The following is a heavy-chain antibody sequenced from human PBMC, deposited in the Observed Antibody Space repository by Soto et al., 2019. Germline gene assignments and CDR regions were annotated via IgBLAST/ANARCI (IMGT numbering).Heavy chain of an antibody. J-gene: IGHJ4*02. CDR2: IYHSGST. CDR1: GGSISSGGYS. V-gene: IGHV4-30-2*01. CDR3: ARAGGLGAVAADY. D-gene: IGHD6-19*01. Sequence: QLQLQESGSGLVKPSQTLSLTCAVSGGSISSGGYSWSWIRQPPGKGLEWIGYIYHSGSTYYNRSLKSRVTLSVDRSKNQFSLKLSSVTAADTAVYYCARAGGLGAVAADYWGQGTLVTVSS.